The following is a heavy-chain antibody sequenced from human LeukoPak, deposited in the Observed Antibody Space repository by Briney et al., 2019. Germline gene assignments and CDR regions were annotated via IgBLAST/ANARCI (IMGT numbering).Heavy chain of an antibody. CDR1: GYTFTGYY. CDR2: INPNSGGT. V-gene: IGHV1-2*02. Sequence: GASVKVSCKASGYTFTGYYMHWVRQAPGQGLEWMGWINPNSGGTNYAQKFQGRVTMTRDTSISTAYMELSRLRSDDTAVYYCATYDSSGYLYYFDYWGQGTLVTVSS. CDR3: ATYDSSGYLYYFDY. J-gene: IGHJ4*02. D-gene: IGHD3-22*01.